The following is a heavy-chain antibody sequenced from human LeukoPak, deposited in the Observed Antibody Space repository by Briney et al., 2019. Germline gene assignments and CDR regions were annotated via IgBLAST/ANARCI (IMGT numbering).Heavy chain of an antibody. J-gene: IGHJ4*02. D-gene: IGHD3-22*01. CDR1: GFTFHNAW. CDR3: TTVGLFDSSGYYLDY. V-gene: IGHV3-15*01. Sequence: GGSLRLSCAASGFTFHNAWMSWVRQAPGKGLEWVGRIRRMTDGGTTDYAAPVKGRFTISRDDSKNTLHLQINSLKTEDTAVYYCTTVGLFDSSGYYLDYWGQGTLVTVSS. CDR2: IRRMTDGGTT.